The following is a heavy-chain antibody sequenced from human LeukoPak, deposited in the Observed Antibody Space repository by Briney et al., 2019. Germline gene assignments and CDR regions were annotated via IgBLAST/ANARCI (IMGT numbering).Heavy chain of an antibody. CDR3: ATDLYYYDSSGYRFDY. V-gene: IGHV1-24*01. CDR1: GYTLTELS. D-gene: IGHD3-22*01. CDR2: FGPEDGET. J-gene: IGHJ4*02. Sequence: RASVKDSCKVSGYTLTELSMHWVRQAPGKGLEWMGGFGPEDGETIYAQKFQGRVTMTEDTSTDTAYMELSSLRSEDTAVYYCATDLYYYDSSGYRFDYWGQGTLVTVSS.